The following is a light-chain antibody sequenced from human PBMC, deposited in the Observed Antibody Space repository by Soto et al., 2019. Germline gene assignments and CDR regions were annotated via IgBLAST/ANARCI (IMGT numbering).Light chain of an antibody. CDR1: QGITNY. V-gene: IGKV1-27*01. CDR3: QNYNSALGA. Sequence: DFQMTQSPSSLSASIGDRVTITCRASQGITNYLAWYQQKPGTVPKLLIFAASTLRSGVPSRFSGSGSGTDFTLTISGLQPEDVATYYCQNYNSALGAFGGGTKVEIK. J-gene: IGKJ4*01. CDR2: AAS.